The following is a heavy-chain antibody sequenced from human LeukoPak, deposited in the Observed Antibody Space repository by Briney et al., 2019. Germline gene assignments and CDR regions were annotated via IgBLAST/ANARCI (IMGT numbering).Heavy chain of an antibody. J-gene: IGHJ3*02. CDR3: ARAWWFGEDAFDI. CDR2: IYSGGST. V-gene: IGHV3-53*01. Sequence: GGSLRLSCAASGFTVSSNYMSWVCQAPGKGLEWVSVIYSGGSTYYADSVKGRFTISRDNSKNTLYLQMNSLRAEDTAVYYCARAWWFGEDAFDIWGQGTMVTVSS. CDR1: GFTVSSNY. D-gene: IGHD3-10*01.